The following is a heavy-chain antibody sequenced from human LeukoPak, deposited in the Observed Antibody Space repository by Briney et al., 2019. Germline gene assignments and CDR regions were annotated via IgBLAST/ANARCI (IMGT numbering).Heavy chain of an antibody. CDR3: ARTRGPYDSLDY. D-gene: IGHD5-12*01. J-gene: IGHJ4*02. Sequence: GGSLRLSCAASGFTFSTYTMTWVRQAPGGGLEWVSSISSNRSSIFYADSLKGRFTISRDNAKNPLYLEMNSLRAEDTAVYFCARTRGPYDSLDYWGQGTLVTVSS. CDR1: GFTFSTYT. V-gene: IGHV3-21*01. CDR2: ISSNRSSI.